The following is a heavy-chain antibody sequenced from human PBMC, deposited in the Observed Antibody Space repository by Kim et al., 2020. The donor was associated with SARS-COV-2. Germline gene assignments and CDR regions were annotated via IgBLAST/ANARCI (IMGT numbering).Heavy chain of an antibody. V-gene: IGHV3-30*01. Sequence: ADSVKGRCTISRDNSKNTLYLQMNSLRAEDTAVYYCARGYDILTGYLYFDYWGQGTLVTVSS. D-gene: IGHD3-9*01. J-gene: IGHJ4*02. CDR3: ARGYDILTGYLYFDY.